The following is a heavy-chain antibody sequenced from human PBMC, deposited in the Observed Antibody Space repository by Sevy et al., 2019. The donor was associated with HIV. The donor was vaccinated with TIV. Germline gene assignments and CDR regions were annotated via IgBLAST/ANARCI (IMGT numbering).Heavy chain of an antibody. J-gene: IGHJ6*02. CDR1: GFMFSNYW. Sequence: GGSLRLSCVASGFMFSNYWMSWVRQAPWKGLEWVSNIKRDGSEKYYVASVKGRFTISRDNAKNSLYLQMNSLRVEDTAVYYCARDCSSTSCLWGMDVWGPGTTVTVSS. CDR3: ARDCSSTSCLWGMDV. D-gene: IGHD2-2*01. CDR2: IKRDGSEK. V-gene: IGHV3-7*03.